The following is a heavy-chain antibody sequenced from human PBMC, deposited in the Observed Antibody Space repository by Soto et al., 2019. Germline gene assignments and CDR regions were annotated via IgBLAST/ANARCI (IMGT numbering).Heavy chain of an antibody. CDR3: ARGSVYGDYAY. J-gene: IGHJ4*02. V-gene: IGHV4-31*03. Sequence: PSETLSLTCTVSGGSISSGGYYWSWIRQHPGKGLEWIGYIYYSGSTYYNPSLKSRVTISVDTSKNQFYLKLRSVTAADTAVYYCARGSVYGDYAYWGQGTLVTVSS. CDR2: IYYSGST. D-gene: IGHD4-17*01. CDR1: GGSISSGGYY.